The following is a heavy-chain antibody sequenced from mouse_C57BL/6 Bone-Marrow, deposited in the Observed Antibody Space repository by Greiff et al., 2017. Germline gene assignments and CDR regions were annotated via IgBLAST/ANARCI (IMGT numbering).Heavy chain of an antibody. D-gene: IGHD1-1*01. J-gene: IGHJ1*03. V-gene: IGHV1-81*01. CDR3: ARRVTTVVAKTAYWDFDV. Sequence: VQLQQSGAELARPGASVKLSCKASGYTFTSYGISWVKQRTGQGLEWIGEIYPRRGNTYYNEKFKGKATLTADKSSSTAYMELRSLPSEDSAVYFCARRVTTVVAKTAYWDFDVWGTGTTVTVSS. CDR2: IYPRRGNT. CDR1: GYTFTSYG.